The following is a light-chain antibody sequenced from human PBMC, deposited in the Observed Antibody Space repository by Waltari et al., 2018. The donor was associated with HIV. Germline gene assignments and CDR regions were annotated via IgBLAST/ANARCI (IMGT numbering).Light chain of an antibody. CDR3: AAWDDSLSGVL. V-gene: IGLV1-47*01. Sequence: QSVLTQPPSASGAPGQRVTMSCSGSSSNIGGHYVYWYQHLPGSAPKLLISRNNNRPSGVPDRFACSKSGTSASLAISDLRSEDEADYYCAAWDDSLSGVLFGGGTKLTVL. CDR1: SSNIGGHY. J-gene: IGLJ3*02. CDR2: RNN.